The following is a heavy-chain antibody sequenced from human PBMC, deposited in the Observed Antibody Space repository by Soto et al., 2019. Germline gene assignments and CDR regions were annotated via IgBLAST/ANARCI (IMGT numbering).Heavy chain of an antibody. V-gene: IGHV1-18*01. J-gene: IGHJ6*02. Sequence: GASVKVSCKASGYTFTSYGISWVRQAPGQGLEWMGWISAYNGNINYAQKLQGRVTMTTDTSTSTAYMELRSLRAEDTAVYYCARGKGLTLIVVVIQTTTESGWDFGGQGTTVTVPS. D-gene: IGHD3-22*01. CDR2: ISAYNGNI. CDR1: GYTFTSYG. CDR3: ARGKGLTLIVVVIQTTTESGWDF.